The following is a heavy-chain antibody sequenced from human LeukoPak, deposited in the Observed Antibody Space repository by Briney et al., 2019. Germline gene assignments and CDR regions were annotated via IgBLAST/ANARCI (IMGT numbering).Heavy chain of an antibody. Sequence: KTSETLSLTCTVSGGSISSGGYYWSWIRQHPGKGLEWIGYIYYSGSTYYNPSLKSRVTISVDTSKDQFSLKLSSVTAADTAVYYCASGYSGYEGYWGQGTLVTVSS. D-gene: IGHD5-12*01. CDR2: IYYSGST. CDR1: GGSISSGGYY. V-gene: IGHV4-31*03. J-gene: IGHJ4*02. CDR3: ASGYSGYEGY.